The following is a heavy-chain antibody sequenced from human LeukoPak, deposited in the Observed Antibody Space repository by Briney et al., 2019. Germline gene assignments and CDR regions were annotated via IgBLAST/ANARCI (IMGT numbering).Heavy chain of an antibody. J-gene: IGHJ5*02. Sequence: GASVKVSCKASGYTFTSYAMNWVRQAPGQGLEWMGWINTSTGNPTYAQGFTGRFVFSLDTSVSTAYLQISSLKAEDTAVYYCARVDGGDGDYGWFDPWGQGTLVTVSS. V-gene: IGHV7-4-1*02. D-gene: IGHD4-17*01. CDR3: ARVDGGDGDYGWFDP. CDR2: INTSTGNP. CDR1: GYTFTSYA.